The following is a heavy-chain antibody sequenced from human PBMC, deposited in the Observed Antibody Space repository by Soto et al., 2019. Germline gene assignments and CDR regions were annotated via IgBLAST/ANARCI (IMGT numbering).Heavy chain of an antibody. J-gene: IGHJ4*02. Sequence: PSETLSLTCAVSGGSISSGGYSWSWIRQPPGKGLEWIGYIYHSGSTYYNPSLKSRVTISVDRSENQFSLKLSSVTAADTAVYYCARGWVGDGHFDYWGQGTLVTVSS. D-gene: IGHD3-16*01. V-gene: IGHV4-30-2*01. CDR1: GGSISSGGYS. CDR3: ARGWVGDGHFDY. CDR2: IYHSGST.